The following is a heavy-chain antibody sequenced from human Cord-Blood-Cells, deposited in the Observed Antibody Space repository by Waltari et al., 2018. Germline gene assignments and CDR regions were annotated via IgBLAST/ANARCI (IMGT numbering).Heavy chain of an antibody. CDR2: INPNSGGT. J-gene: IGHJ1*01. Sequence: VQLVRSGAEVKKTGASVKVSCKASGSPFIGYYMPWMRQAPGEGLEWMGWINPNSGGTNYAQKFQGWVTMTRDTSISTAYMELSMLRSDDTAVYYCATIAAAGAEYFQHWGQGTLVTVSS. CDR1: GSPFIGYY. CDR3: ATIAAAGAEYFQH. D-gene: IGHD6-13*01. V-gene: IGHV1-2*04.